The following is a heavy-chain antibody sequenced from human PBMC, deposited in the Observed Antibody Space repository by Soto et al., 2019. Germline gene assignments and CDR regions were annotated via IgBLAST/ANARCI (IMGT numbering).Heavy chain of an antibody. J-gene: IGHJ5*02. CDR2: ISYDGSNK. V-gene: IGHV3-30-3*01. Sequence: QVQLVESGGGVVQPGRSLRLSCAASGFTFSSYAMHWVRQAPGKGLEWVAVISYDGSNKYYADSVKGRFTISRDNSKNTLYLQMNSLRAEDTAVYYCASEDGDYVLSPLFDPWGQGTLVTVSS. CDR3: ASEDGDYVLSPLFDP. CDR1: GFTFSSYA. D-gene: IGHD4-17*01.